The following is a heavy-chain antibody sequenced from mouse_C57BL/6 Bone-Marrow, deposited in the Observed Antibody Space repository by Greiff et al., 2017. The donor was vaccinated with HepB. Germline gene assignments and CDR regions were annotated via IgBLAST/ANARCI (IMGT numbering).Heavy chain of an antibody. Sequence: EVMLVESGGGLVQSGRSLRLSCATSGFTFSDFYMEWVRQAPGKGLEWIAASRNKANDYTTEYSASVKGRFIVSRDTSQSILYLQMNALRAEDTAIYYCARDTVVAMDYWGQGTSVTVSS. CDR2: SRNKANDYTT. CDR3: ARDTVVAMDY. D-gene: IGHD1-1*01. J-gene: IGHJ4*01. CDR1: GFTFSDFY. V-gene: IGHV7-1*01.